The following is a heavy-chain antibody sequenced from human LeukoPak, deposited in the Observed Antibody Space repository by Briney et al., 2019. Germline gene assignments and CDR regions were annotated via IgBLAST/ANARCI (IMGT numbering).Heavy chain of an antibody. V-gene: IGHV3-73*01. J-gene: IGHJ4*02. D-gene: IGHD3-10*01. Sequence: GGSLRLSCTASGFTFSGSAMHWVRQASGKGLEWFGRIRSKANSYATAYAASVKGRFTISRDDSKNTAYLQMNSLKTEDTAVYYCRVLLWFGESASNDYWGQGTLVTVSS. CDR3: RVLLWFGESASNDY. CDR1: GFTFSGSA. CDR2: IRSKANSYAT.